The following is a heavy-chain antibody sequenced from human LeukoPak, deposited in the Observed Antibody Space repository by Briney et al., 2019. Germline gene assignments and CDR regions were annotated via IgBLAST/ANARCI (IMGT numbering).Heavy chain of an antibody. CDR3: ARAGDSSGWYETNY. J-gene: IGHJ4*02. D-gene: IGHD6-19*01. V-gene: IGHV3-48*04. CDR1: GFTFSSYS. Sequence: GGSLRLSCAASGFTFSSYSMNWVRQAPGKGLEWVSYISSSSSTIYYADSVKGRFTISRDNAKNSLYLQMNSLRAEDTAVYYCARAGDSSGWYETNYWGQGTLVTVSS. CDR2: ISSSSSTI.